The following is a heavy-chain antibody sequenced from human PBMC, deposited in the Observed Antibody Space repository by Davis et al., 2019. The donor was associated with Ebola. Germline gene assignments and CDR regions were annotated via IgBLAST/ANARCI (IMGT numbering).Heavy chain of an antibody. CDR3: AKDLATVTTWNAYDI. CDR1: GFTFSSFG. D-gene: IGHD4-17*01. J-gene: IGHJ3*02. CDR2: ISYDGSNK. V-gene: IGHV3-30*18. Sequence: PGGSLRLSCAASGFTFSSFGLHWVRQAPGKGLEWVAVISYDGSNKYYADSVKGRFTISRDNSKNTLYLQMNSLRAEDTAVYYCAKDLATVTTWNAYDIWGQGTMVTVSS.